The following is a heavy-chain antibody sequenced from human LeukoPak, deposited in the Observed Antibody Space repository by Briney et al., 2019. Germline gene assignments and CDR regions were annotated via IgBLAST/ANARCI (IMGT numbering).Heavy chain of an antibody. V-gene: IGHV3-30-3*01. CDR2: IPYDGSNK. J-gene: IGHJ4*02. CDR3: AREVVAAAGYFDY. D-gene: IGHD6-13*01. CDR1: GFTFSSYA. Sequence: PGGSLRLSCAASGFTFSSYAMHWVRQAPGKGLEWVAVIPYDGSNKYYADSVKGRFTISRDNSKNTLYLQMNSLRAEDTAVYYYAREVVAAAGYFDYWGQGTLVTVSS.